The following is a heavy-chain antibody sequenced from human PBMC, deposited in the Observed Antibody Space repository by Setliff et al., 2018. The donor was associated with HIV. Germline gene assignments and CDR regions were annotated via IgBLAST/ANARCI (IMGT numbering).Heavy chain of an antibody. Sequence: ASVKVSCKASGYTFTTYAIHWVRQAPGQRLEWMGWISAGNGNTKFSQKFQDRVTITRDTSASTAYMELSSLRSEDTAIYYCARVRNPTVHTMYFDSWGQGTLVTVSS. J-gene: IGHJ4*02. CDR3: ARVRNPTVHTMYFDS. CDR2: ISAGNGNT. CDR1: GYTFTTYA. V-gene: IGHV1-3*01. D-gene: IGHD4-4*01.